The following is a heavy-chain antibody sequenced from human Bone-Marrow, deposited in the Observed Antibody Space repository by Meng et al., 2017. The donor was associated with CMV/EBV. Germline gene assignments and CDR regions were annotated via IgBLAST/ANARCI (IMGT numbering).Heavy chain of an antibody. CDR1: GFTFDDYT. Sequence: GESLKISCAASGFTFDDYTMHWVRQAPGKGLEWVSLISWDGGSTYYADSVKGRFTISRDNAKNSLYLQMNSLRAEDTAVYYCAKDRGTTVVIGPFDYWGQGTLVTVSS. V-gene: IGHV3-43*01. CDR2: ISWDGGST. D-gene: IGHD4-23*01. J-gene: IGHJ4*02. CDR3: AKDRGTTVVIGPFDY.